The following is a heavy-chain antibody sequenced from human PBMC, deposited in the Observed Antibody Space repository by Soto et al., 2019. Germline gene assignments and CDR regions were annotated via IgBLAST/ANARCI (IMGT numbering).Heavy chain of an antibody. CDR2: ISYSGSS. V-gene: IGHV4-31*03. CDR3: ARATPAGSADF. J-gene: IGHJ4*02. D-gene: IGHD2-2*01. CDR1: GGSNIRDGYY. Sequence: QVQLQESGPGLVKPSQTLSLTCTVSGGSNIRDGYYWSWIRQHPRKGLEWIAYISYSGSSYSNPSLKSRVTISADTSKNQFSLRLTSVTAADTAVYFCARATPAGSADFWGQGTLVTVSS.